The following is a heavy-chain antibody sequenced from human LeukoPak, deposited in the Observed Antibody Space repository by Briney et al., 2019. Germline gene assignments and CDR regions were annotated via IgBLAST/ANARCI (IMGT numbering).Heavy chain of an antibody. Sequence: SQTLSLTCTVSGGPISSGGYYWSWIRQPPGKGLEWIGYIYHSGSTYYNPSLKSRVTISVDRSKNQFSLKLSSVTAADTAVYYCARDRRYSGSYFDYWGQGTLVTVSS. CDR1: GGPISSGGYY. CDR2: IYHSGST. J-gene: IGHJ4*02. V-gene: IGHV4-30-2*01. CDR3: ARDRRYSGSYFDY. D-gene: IGHD1-26*01.